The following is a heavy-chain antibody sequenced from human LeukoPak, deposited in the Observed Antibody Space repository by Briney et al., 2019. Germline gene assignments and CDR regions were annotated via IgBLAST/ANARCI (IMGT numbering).Heavy chain of an antibody. CDR1: GFTFSSYG. J-gene: IGHJ5*02. CDR3: AKDRYGRSVSGTDNWFDP. Sequence: GGSLRLSCAASGFTFSSYGMHWVRQAPGKGLEWVAVISYDGSNKYYADSVKGRFTISRDNSKNTLYLQMNSLTAEDTAVYYCAKDRYGRSVSGTDNWFDPRGQGTLVMVSS. V-gene: IGHV3-30*18. D-gene: IGHD1-7*01. CDR2: ISYDGSNK.